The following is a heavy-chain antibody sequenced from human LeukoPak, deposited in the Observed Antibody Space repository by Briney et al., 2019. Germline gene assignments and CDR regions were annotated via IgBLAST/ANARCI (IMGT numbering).Heavy chain of an antibody. Sequence: KPSETLSLTCTVSGGAISGYYWSWIRQPAGQGLEWIGRISTSGSTHCSPSLKSRVTMSVDTSRNQFSLNLSSVAAADTAVHYCAREGQQRPLDYWGQGTLVTVSS. CDR1: GGAISGYY. D-gene: IGHD6-25*01. CDR2: ISTSGST. CDR3: AREGQQRPLDY. J-gene: IGHJ4*02. V-gene: IGHV4-4*07.